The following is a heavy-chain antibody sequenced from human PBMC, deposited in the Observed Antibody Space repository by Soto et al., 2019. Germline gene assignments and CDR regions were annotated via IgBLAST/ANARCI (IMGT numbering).Heavy chain of an antibody. V-gene: IGHV4-31*03. CDR2: IFYSGTT. CDR1: GGSISSGGYY. CDR3: ARERQPYITSQGGWFGT. J-gene: IGHJ5*02. Sequence: KNSETLSLTCTVSGGSISSGGYYWSWIRQYPGKGLEWIGNIFYSGTTSYNPSLKSRVAISIDTSKNQFSLKLSSVTAADTAVYYCARERQPYITSQGGWFGTWGQGTLVTVSS. D-gene: IGHD3-10*01.